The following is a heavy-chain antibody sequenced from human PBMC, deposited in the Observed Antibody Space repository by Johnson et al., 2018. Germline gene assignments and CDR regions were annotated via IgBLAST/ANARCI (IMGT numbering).Heavy chain of an antibody. CDR3: ITDRPDFWSGH. CDR2: ITDKAGGGRT. D-gene: IGHD3-3*01. CDR1: GFIFSNAW. Sequence: VQLVQSGGGLVQPGGSLRLSCGASGFIFSNAWMHWVRQAPGKGLEWVGRITDKAGGGRTEYAAPVKGRFTISRDESKNTLYLHMNSLKTEDTAVYFCITDRPDFWSGHRGQGILVTVSS. J-gene: IGHJ4*02. V-gene: IGHV3-15*07.